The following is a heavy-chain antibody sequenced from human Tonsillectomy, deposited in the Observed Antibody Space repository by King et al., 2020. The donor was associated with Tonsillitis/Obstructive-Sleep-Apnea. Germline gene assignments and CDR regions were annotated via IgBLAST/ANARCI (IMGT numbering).Heavy chain of an antibody. CDR2: ISSSTSSYI. J-gene: IGHJ3*02. CDR1: GFTFSSYS. D-gene: IGHD3-22*01. V-gene: IGHV3-21*01. CDR3: ARAFTDYYDSSGYPDAFDI. Sequence: QLVQSGGGLVKPGGSLRLSCAASGFTFSSYSMNWVRQAPGKGLEWVSFISSSTSSYIYYADSVKGRVTISRDNAKNSLYLQMNSLRAEDTAVYYCARAFTDYYDSSGYPDAFDIWGQGTMVTVSS.